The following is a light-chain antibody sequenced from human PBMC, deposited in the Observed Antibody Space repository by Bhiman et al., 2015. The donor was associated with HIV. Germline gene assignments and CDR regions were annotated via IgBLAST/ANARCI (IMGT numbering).Light chain of an antibody. J-gene: IGLJ1*01. CDR3: QSYDRDLGGSV. V-gene: IGLV2-14*03. CDR2: DVN. Sequence: QSALTQPASVSGSPGQSITISCTGISSAVGGYKYVSWYQQHPGKAPKLMIYDVNTRPSGVSNRFSGSKSDTSASLDITGLQTGDEADYYCQSYDRDLGGSVFGTGTKVTVL. CDR1: SSAVGGYKY.